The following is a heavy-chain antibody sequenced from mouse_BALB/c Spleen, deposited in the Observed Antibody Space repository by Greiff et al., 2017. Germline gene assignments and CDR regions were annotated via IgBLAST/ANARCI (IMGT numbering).Heavy chain of an antibody. CDR3: ARSRIMITSAMDY. CDR2: IYPGDGDT. CDR1: GYAFSSSW. Sequence: QVQLQQSGPELVKPGASVKISCKASGYAFSSSWMNWVKQRPGQGLEWIGRIYPGDGDTNYNGKFKGKATLTADKSSSTAYMQLSSLTSVDSAVYFCARSRIMITSAMDYWGQGTSVTVSS. J-gene: IGHJ4*01. V-gene: IGHV1-82*01. D-gene: IGHD2-4*01.